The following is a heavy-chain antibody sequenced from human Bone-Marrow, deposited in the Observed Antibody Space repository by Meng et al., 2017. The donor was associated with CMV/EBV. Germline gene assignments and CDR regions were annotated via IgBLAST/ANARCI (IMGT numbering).Heavy chain of an antibody. CDR1: GYTFTGYY. V-gene: IGHV1-2*02. CDR2: INPNSGGT. D-gene: IGHD5-18*01. CDR3: ARRRGYSYGRGYYYYGMDV. J-gene: IGHJ6*02. Sequence: ASVKVSCKASGYTFTGYYMHWVRQAPGQGLEWMGWINPNSGGTNYAQKFQGRVTMTRDTSTSTVYMELSSLRSEDTAVYYCARRRGYSYGRGYYYYGMDVWGQGTTVTVSS.